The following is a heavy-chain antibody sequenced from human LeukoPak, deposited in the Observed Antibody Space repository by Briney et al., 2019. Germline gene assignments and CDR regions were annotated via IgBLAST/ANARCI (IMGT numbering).Heavy chain of an antibody. Sequence: GGSLRLSCLTSGFTLSTNAMSWVRQAPGKGLEWISGISGSGASTYYAGSVKGRFTISRDNSKNTLYLQMNSLRAEDTAVYYCAKDLSTVTTVGPFDYWGQGTLVTVSS. D-gene: IGHD4-23*01. CDR2: ISGSGAST. CDR1: GFTLSTNA. CDR3: AKDLSTVTTVGPFDY. J-gene: IGHJ4*02. V-gene: IGHV3-23*01.